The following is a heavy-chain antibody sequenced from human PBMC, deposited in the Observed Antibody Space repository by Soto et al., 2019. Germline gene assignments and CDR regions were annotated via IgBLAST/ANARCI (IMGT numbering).Heavy chain of an antibody. CDR1: GVSIPSYY. CDR3: ARGPGSSGYYYGVGAFDI. D-gene: IGHD3-22*01. CDR2: IYYSGST. Sequence: SETLSLTCTVSGVSIPSYYWSWIRQPPGKGLEWIGYIYYSGSTNYNPSLKSRVTISVDTSKNQFSLKLSSVTAADTAVYYCARGPGSSGYYYGVGAFDIWGQGTMVT. V-gene: IGHV4-59*08. J-gene: IGHJ3*02.